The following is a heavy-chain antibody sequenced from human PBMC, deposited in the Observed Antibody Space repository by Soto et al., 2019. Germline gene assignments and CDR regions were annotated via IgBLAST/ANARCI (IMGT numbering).Heavy chain of an antibody. CDR1: GYSFSSFW. D-gene: IGHD6-19*01. V-gene: IGHV5-51*01. Sequence: GESLKISCKGSGYSFSSFWVAWVRQTPGKGLEWLGIIYPGDLDTRYTSSFQGHVIISADKSSNTVYLQWSSLKASDTAMYYCARSIAVTGTYFSGLDVWGQGTLVTVSS. CDR2: IYPGDLDT. CDR3: ARSIAVTGTYFSGLDV. J-gene: IGHJ4*02.